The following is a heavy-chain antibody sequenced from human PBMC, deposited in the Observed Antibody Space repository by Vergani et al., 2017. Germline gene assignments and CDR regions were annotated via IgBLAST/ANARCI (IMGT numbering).Heavy chain of an antibody. CDR2: ISYDGSNK. J-gene: IGHJ6*03. CDR3: AKEGNYDILTGYTGFYYYYMDV. D-gene: IGHD3-9*01. V-gene: IGHV3-30*18. Sequence: QVQLVESGGGVVQPGRSLRLSCAASGFTFSSYGTHWVRQAPGKGLEWVAVISYDGSNKYYADSVKGRFTISRDNSKNTLYLKMNSLRAEDTAVYYCAKEGNYDILTGYTGFYYYYMDVWGKGTTVTVSS. CDR1: GFTFSSYG.